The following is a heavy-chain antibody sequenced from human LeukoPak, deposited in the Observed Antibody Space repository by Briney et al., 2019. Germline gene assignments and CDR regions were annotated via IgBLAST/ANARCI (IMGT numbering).Heavy chain of an antibody. CDR3: ARDKRYYYYGMDV. V-gene: IGHV3-66*01. J-gene: IGHJ6*02. Sequence: GGSLRLSCAASGFTVSNNYMSWVRQAPGKGLEWVSVIYSGSNTHYADSVKGRFTISRDNSKNTLYLQMNSLRAEDTAVYYCARDKRYYYYGMDVWGQGTTVTVS. CDR1: GFTVSNNY. CDR2: IYSGSNT.